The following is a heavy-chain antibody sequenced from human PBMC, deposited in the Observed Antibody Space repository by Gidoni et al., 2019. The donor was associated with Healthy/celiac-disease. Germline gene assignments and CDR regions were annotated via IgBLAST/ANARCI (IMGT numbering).Heavy chain of an antibody. Sequence: EVQLVEYGGGVVRPGGSLRLSCAASGFTFDDFGMSWVRQAPGKGLEWVSGINWNGGSTGYADSVKGRFTISRDNAKNSLYLQMNSLRAEDTALYYCARNSPFLDYGDYARVYYYGMDVWGQGTTVTVSS. CDR3: ARNSPFLDYGDYARVYYYGMDV. CDR1: GFTFDDFG. J-gene: IGHJ6*02. CDR2: INWNGGST. D-gene: IGHD4-17*01. V-gene: IGHV3-20*04.